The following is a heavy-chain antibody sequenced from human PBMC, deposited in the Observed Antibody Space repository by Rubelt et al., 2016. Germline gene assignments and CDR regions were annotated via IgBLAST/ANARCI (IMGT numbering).Heavy chain of an antibody. V-gene: IGHV3-23*01. J-gene: IGHJ4*02. CDR3: AKAGFYGDYDY. CDR2: MSGSGIST. D-gene: IGHD4-17*01. Sequence: GGSLRLSCAASGFTFSNYAMSWVRQAPGRGLEWVSAMSGSGISTYYADSVKGRFTISRDNSKNTVYLQVNSLRAEDTAVYYCAKAGFYGDYDYWGQGTLVTVSS. CDR1: GFTFSNYA.